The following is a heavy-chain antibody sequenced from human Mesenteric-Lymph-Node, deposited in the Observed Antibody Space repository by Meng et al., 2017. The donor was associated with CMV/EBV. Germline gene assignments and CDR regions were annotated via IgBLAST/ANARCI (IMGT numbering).Heavy chain of an antibody. CDR1: GFTFSSYG. J-gene: IGHJ4*02. D-gene: IGHD3-22*01. CDR3: ARIPDFFDRDGYFDY. V-gene: IGHV3-30*02. Sequence: GGSLRLSCAASGFTFSSYGMHWVRQAPGKGLEWVAFIRYDGRNKYYADSVKGRFTISRDNSKNTLYLQMNSLRAEDTAVYYCARIPDFFDRDGYFDYWGQGTLVTVSS. CDR2: IRYDGRNK.